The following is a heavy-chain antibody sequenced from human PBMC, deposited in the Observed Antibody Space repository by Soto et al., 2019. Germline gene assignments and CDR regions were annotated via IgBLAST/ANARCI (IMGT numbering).Heavy chain of an antibody. V-gene: IGHV4-39*01. D-gene: IGHD3-22*01. CDR3: ARHDSSGFPFDY. CDR2: VYNSGST. J-gene: IGHJ4*02. CDR1: GGSVSSSSYY. Sequence: SETLSLTCTVSGGSVSSSSYYWGWVRQPPGKGLEGIGNVYNSGSTNYKPSLESQVTKSFDKSKNQFSLKLSSVTAADTAVYYCARHDSSGFPFDYWGQGTLVTVSS.